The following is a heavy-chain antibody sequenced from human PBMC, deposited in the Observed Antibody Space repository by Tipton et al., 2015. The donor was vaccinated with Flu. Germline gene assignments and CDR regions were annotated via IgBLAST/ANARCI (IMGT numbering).Heavy chain of an antibody. Sequence: GLVKPSQTLTLTCTVSDDSITSYYWSWIRQPPGKGLEWIGYIYNSGISSSNPSLRSRLTMSVDSSKNQFSLKLTSVTAADTAMYYCARARAPYYYYAMDLWGQGTSVTVSS. CDR1: DDSITSYY. CDR2: IYNSGIS. J-gene: IGHJ6*02. CDR3: ARARAPYYYYAMDL. V-gene: IGHV4-59*01.